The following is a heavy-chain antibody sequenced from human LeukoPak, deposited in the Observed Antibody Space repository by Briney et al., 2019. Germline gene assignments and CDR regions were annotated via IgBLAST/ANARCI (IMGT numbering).Heavy chain of an antibody. Sequence: SETLSLTCAVYGGSFSGYYWSWIRQPPGKGLEWIGEINHSGSTNYNPSLKSRVTISVDTSKNHFSLKLSSVTAADTAVYYCARSDSIVGYYYFMDVWGKGTTVTISS. D-gene: IGHD1-26*01. J-gene: IGHJ6*03. V-gene: IGHV4-34*01. CDR3: ARSDSIVGYYYFMDV. CDR1: GGSFSGYY. CDR2: INHSGST.